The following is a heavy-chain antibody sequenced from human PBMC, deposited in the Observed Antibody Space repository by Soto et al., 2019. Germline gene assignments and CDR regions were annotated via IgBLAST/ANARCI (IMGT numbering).Heavy chain of an antibody. CDR1: GYTFTSYA. Sequence: GASVKVSCKASGYTFTSYAMHWVRQAPGQRLEWMGWINAGNGNTKYSQKFQGRVTITRDTSASTAYMELSSLRSEDTAVYYCESPRPHYYGSGSYDPYYYYGMDVWGQGTTVTVSS. V-gene: IGHV1-3*01. D-gene: IGHD3-10*01. J-gene: IGHJ6*02. CDR3: ESPRPHYYGSGSYDPYYYYGMDV. CDR2: INAGNGNT.